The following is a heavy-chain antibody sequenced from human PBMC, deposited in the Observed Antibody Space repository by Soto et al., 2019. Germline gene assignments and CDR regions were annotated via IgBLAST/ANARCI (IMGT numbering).Heavy chain of an antibody. CDR2: IVVGSGNT. CDR1: GFTFTSSA. V-gene: IGHV1-58*02. Sequence: ASVKVSCKASGFTFTSSAMQWVRQARGQRLEWIGWIVVGSGNTNYAQKFQERVTITRDMSTSTAYMELSSLRSEDTAVYYCAAPSDVADGSGSYYYYGMDVWGQGTTVTVSS. J-gene: IGHJ6*02. D-gene: IGHD3-10*01. CDR3: AAPSDVADGSGSYYYYGMDV.